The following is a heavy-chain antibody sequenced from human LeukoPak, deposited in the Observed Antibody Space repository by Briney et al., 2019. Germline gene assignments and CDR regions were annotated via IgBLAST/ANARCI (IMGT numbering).Heavy chain of an antibody. J-gene: IGHJ4*02. Sequence: TASETLSLTCAVSGGSISSGGYSWSWIRQPPGKGLEWIGYIYHSGSTYYNPSLKSRVTISVDRSKNQFSLKLSSVTAADTAVYYCARNRHYDFWSGGFDYWGQGILVTVSS. CDR2: IYHSGST. CDR3: ARNRHYDFWSGGFDY. V-gene: IGHV4-30-2*01. D-gene: IGHD3-3*01. CDR1: GGSISSGGYS.